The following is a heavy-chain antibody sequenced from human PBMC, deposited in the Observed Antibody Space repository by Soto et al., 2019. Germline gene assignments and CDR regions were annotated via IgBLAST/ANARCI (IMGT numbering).Heavy chain of an antibody. V-gene: IGHV1-69*02. J-gene: IGHJ5*02. CDR3: ATSPVAAGTGNCFDP. CDR1: GGTFSSYT. Sequence: QVQLVQSRAEMKKPGSSVKVSCKASGGTFSSYTISWVRQAPGQGLEWMGRIIPILGIANYAQKFQGRVTITADKSTSTAYMELSSLRSEDTAVYYCATSPVAAGTGNCFDPWGQGTLVTVSS. CDR2: IIPILGIA. D-gene: IGHD6-13*01.